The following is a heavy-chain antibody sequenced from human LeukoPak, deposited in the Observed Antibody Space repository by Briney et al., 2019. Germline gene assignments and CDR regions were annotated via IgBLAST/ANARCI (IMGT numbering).Heavy chain of an antibody. Sequence: SGPTLVEPTQALTLTCTFSGFSLATHGVGVGWIRQPPGKALEWLVTVYWDDDHHYNPFLKSRVTVTKDTSKTHVVLLMTNMTLVDTPKYYCAKRRSGHDGNPGDFDSGGREPLVTVSS. J-gene: IGHJ4*02. CDR2: VYWDDDH. V-gene: IGHV2-5*02. CDR1: GFSLATHGVG. D-gene: IGHD1-26*01. CDR3: AKRRSGHDGNPGDFDS.